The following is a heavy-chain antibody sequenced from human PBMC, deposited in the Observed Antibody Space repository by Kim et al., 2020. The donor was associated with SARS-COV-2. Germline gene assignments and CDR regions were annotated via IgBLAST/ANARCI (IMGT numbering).Heavy chain of an antibody. V-gene: IGHV3-23*01. D-gene: IGHD6-19*01. J-gene: IGHJ3*02. CDR2: ISGSGGST. Sequence: GGSLRLSCAASGFTFSSYAMSWVRQAPGKGLEWVSAISGSGGSTYYADSVKGRFTISRDNSKNTLYLQMNSLRAEDTAVYYCAKDGWWGIAVAGNGDAFDIWGQGTMVTVSS. CDR3: AKDGWWGIAVAGNGDAFDI. CDR1: GFTFSSYA.